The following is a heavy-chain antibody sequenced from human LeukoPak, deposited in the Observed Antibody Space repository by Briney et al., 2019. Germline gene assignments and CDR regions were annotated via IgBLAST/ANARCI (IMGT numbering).Heavy chain of an antibody. CDR2: ISSSGSTI. Sequence: GGSLKLSCAASGFTFSSYEMNWVRQAPGEGLEWVSYISSSGSTIYYADSVKGRFTISRHNDKNSLYLQMNRLRDEDTAVYYCAELGITMIGGVWGKGPTVTISS. J-gene: IGHJ6*04. V-gene: IGHV3-48*03. CDR3: AELGITMIGGV. D-gene: IGHD3-10*02. CDR1: GFTFSSYE.